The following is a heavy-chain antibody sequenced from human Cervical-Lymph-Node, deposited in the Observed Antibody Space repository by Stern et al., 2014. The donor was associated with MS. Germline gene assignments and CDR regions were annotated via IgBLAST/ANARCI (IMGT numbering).Heavy chain of an antibody. CDR3: VRALGSSSFRYWFDP. D-gene: IGHD6-13*01. J-gene: IGHJ5*02. V-gene: IGHV4-4*02. CDR2: IYHAGTT. CDR1: GDSISSSNW. Sequence: QLQLQESGPGLVKPSGTLSLTCAVSGDSISSSNWWSWVRQSPGKGLEWVGDIYHAGTTNYNSTLKSRLTISADNSKNKFPLNLTSLTAADTAVYYCVRALGSSSFRYWFDPWGQGTLVIVSS.